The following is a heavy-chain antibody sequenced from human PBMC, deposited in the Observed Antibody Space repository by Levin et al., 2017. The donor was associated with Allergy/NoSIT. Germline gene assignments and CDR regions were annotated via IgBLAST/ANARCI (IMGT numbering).Heavy chain of an antibody. CDR1: GFTFSSYA. CDR2: ISYDGSNK. J-gene: IGHJ3*02. Sequence: PGGSLRLSCAASGFTFSSYAMHWVRQAPGKGLEWVAVISYDGSNKYYADSVKGRFTISRDNSKNTLYLQMNSLRAEDTAVYYCARAALVAADDAFDIWGQGTMVTVSS. D-gene: IGHD2-15*01. V-gene: IGHV3-30-3*01. CDR3: ARAALVAADDAFDI.